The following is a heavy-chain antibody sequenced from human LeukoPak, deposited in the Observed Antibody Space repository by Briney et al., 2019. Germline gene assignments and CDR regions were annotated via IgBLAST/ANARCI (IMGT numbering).Heavy chain of an antibody. Sequence: ASVKVSCKASGYTFTGYYMHWVRQAPGQGLEWMGWINPNSGGTNYAQKFQGRVTMTRDTSISTAYMELSRLRSDDTAVYYCARDSGVMVNDAFDIWGQGTMVTVSS. CDR3: ARDSGVMVNDAFDI. CDR2: INPNSGGT. V-gene: IGHV1-2*02. CDR1: GYTFTGYY. D-gene: IGHD2-8*01. J-gene: IGHJ3*02.